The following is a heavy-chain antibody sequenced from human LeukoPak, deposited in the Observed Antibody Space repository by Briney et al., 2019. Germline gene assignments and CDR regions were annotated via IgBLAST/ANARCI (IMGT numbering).Heavy chain of an antibody. CDR2: ISAYNGNT. CDR3: ARSTTVVDY. Sequence: ASVKVSCKASGYTFTSYGISWVRQAPGQGLEWMGWISAYNGNTNYAQKFQGRVTMTRDTSTTTVYMELSRLRSDDTAVYYCARSTTVVDYWGQGTLVTVSS. D-gene: IGHD4-23*01. J-gene: IGHJ4*02. V-gene: IGHV1-18*01. CDR1: GYTFTSYG.